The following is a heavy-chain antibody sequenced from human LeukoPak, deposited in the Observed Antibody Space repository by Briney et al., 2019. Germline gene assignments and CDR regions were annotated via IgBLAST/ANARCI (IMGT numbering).Heavy chain of an antibody. CDR2: ISPTGSTK. J-gene: IGHJ4*02. Sequence: GGSLRLSCVVSGFTFSSYSMNWVRQAPGKGLEWISYISPTGSTKYYADSVKGRFTISRDNAKNSLYLQMNSLRAEDTAVYYCARQYSYGSRAFDYWGQGTLVTVSS. D-gene: IGHD5-18*01. CDR3: ARQYSYGSRAFDY. V-gene: IGHV3-48*04. CDR1: GFTFSSYS.